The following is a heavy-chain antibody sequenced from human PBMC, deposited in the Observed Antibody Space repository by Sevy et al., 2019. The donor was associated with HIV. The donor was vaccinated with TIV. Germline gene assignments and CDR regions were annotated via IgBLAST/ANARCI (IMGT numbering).Heavy chain of an antibody. CDR2: VSGSGGKT. V-gene: IGHV3-23*01. CDR3: ATHRRRDGYSYGAFDI. Sequence: GGSLRLYCAASGFTFSNYALSWVRQAPGKVLEWVSAVSGSGGKTYYADSVKGRFTISRDTSNNTLFLHMNSLRAEDTAVYYCATHRRRDGYSYGAFDIWGQGTMVTVSS. CDR1: GFTFSNYA. J-gene: IGHJ3*02. D-gene: IGHD4-4*01.